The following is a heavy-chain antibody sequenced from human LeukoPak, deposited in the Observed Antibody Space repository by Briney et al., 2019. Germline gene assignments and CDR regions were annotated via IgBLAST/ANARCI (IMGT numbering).Heavy chain of an antibody. CDR2: IYYSGST. Sequence: KPSQTLSLTCTVSGGSISSSSYYWGWIRQPPGKGLEWIGSIYYSGSTYYNPSLKSRVTISVDTSTNQFSLKLNSVTAADTAVYYCAREIAVAKAFDIWGQGTMVTVSS. D-gene: IGHD6-19*01. CDR3: AREIAVAKAFDI. V-gene: IGHV4-39*07. J-gene: IGHJ3*02. CDR1: GGSISSSSYY.